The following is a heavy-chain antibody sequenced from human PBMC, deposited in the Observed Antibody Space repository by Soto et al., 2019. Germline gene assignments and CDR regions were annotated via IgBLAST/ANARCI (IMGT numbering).Heavy chain of an antibody. D-gene: IGHD5-12*01. CDR3: ARDPPKGGIVATII. CDR1: GFTFSSYS. J-gene: IGHJ4*02. Sequence: PGGSLRLSCAASGFTFSSYSMNWVRQAPGKGLEWVSSISSSSSYIYYADSVKGRFTISRDNAKNSLYLQMNSLRAEDTAVYYCARDPPKGGIVATIIWGQGTLVTVSS. CDR2: ISSSSSYI. V-gene: IGHV3-21*01.